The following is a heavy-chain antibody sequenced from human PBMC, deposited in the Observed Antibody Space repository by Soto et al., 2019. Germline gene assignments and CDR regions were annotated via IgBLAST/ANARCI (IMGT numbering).Heavy chain of an antibody. Sequence: ASVKVSCKASGYTFTSYGISWVRQAPGQGLEWMGWISAYNGNTNYAQKLQGRVTMTTDTSTSTTYMELRSLRSDDTAVYYCARGQVNYIAARPYYYYGMDVWGQGTTVTVSS. CDR3: ARGQVNYIAARPYYYYGMDV. D-gene: IGHD6-6*01. V-gene: IGHV1-18*01. CDR2: ISAYNGNT. CDR1: GYTFTSYG. J-gene: IGHJ6*02.